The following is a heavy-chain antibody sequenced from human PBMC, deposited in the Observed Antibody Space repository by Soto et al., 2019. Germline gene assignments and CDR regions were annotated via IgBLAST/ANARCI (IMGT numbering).Heavy chain of an antibody. D-gene: IGHD3-3*01. CDR1: GYTFTSYG. Sequence: QVQLVQSGAEVKKPGASVKVSCKASGYTFTSYGITCVRQAPGQGLAWMGWISAYNGNTNYAQKLQGRVTMTTDTSTSTAYRELRSQRSDDTDWYYCAGGVPYEFWSGYTFDYWGQGTLVTVS. CDR2: ISAYNGNT. J-gene: IGHJ4*02. CDR3: AGGVPYEFWSGYTFDY. V-gene: IGHV1-18*01.